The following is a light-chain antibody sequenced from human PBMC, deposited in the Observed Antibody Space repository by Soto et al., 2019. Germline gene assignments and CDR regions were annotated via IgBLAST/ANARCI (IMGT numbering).Light chain of an antibody. CDR1: QSIGKH. V-gene: IGKV1-39*01. CDR2: AAS. J-gene: IGKJ5*01. Sequence: DIQMTQSPSSLSASVGDRVTITCRASQSIGKHLNWYQQKPGKAPKFLIYAASNLQSGVPSRFSGSGSGTDFTLTVNSLQPEDFATYYCQQGYTSAITFGQGTRLEIK. CDR3: QQGYTSAIT.